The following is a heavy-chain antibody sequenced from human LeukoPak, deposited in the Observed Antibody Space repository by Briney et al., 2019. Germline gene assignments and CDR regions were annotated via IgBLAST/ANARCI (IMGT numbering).Heavy chain of an antibody. Sequence: GGSLRLSCAASGFTFSTYSMNWVRQAPGKGLEWVSSISSGSRYMYYADSVKGRFTISRDNAKNSLYLQMNSLRAEDTALYYCAKGGAGYYDSSGYLHYYGMDVWGQGTTVTVSS. CDR1: GFTFSTYS. CDR3: AKGGAGYYDSSGYLHYYGMDV. J-gene: IGHJ6*02. CDR2: ISSGSRYM. D-gene: IGHD3-22*01. V-gene: IGHV3-21*04.